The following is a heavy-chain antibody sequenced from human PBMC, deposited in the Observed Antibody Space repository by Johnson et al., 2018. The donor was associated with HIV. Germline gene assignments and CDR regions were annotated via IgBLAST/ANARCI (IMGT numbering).Heavy chain of an antibody. J-gene: IGHJ3*01. CDR2: ISYDGSTK. CDR1: GFTFSTYA. V-gene: IGHV3-30-3*01. Sequence: QVYLVASGGGVVQPGSSLRLSCAASGFTFSTYAIHWVRQAPGKGLAWVAIISYDGSTKYYADSVKGRFTISRDNSKNSLYLQMNTLRAEDTAVYYCARDQRGGYSYGDAFDFWGQGTVVSVST. CDR3: ARDQRGGYSYGDAFDF. D-gene: IGHD5-18*01.